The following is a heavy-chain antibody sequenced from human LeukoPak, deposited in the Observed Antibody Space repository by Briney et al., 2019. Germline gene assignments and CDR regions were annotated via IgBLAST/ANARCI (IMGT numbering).Heavy chain of an antibody. CDR1: GFTSSSYN. CDR3: ARDFDGGSHYVDAEYFQH. D-gene: IGHD1-26*01. J-gene: IGHJ1*01. V-gene: IGHV3-21*01. CDR2: ISSSSSYI. Sequence: GGSLRLSCAASGFTSSSYNMNWVRQAPGKGLEWVSSISSSSSYIYYADSVKGRFTISRDNAKNSLYLQMNSLRAEDTAVYYCARDFDGGSHYVDAEYFQHWGQGTLVTVSS.